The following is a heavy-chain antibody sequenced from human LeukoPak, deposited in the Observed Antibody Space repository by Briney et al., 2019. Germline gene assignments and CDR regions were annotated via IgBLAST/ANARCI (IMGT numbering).Heavy chain of an antibody. D-gene: IGHD1-1*01. CDR1: LDSTSSGVHY. CDR2: VFYTGRT. V-gene: IGHV4-31*02. Sequence: TLSLTCTLSLDSTSSGVHYGNSLRQRPGNCLESLGYVFYTGRTYYNPSLKSRATISVDTSRNQCSWKLSALTAAATAVNYCARSLGIWNEYGRLEYWGKGALVTAS. CDR3: ARSLGIWNEYGRLEY. J-gene: IGHJ4*02.